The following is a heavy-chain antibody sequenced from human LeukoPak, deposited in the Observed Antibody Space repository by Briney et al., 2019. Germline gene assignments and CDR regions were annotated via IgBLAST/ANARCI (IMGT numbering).Heavy chain of an antibody. D-gene: IGHD3-9*01. CDR2: IYYSGST. Sequence: SETLSLTCTVSGGSVSSGSYYWSWIRQPPGKGLEWIGYIYYSGSTNYNPSLKSRVTISVDTSKNQFSLKLSSVTAADTAVYYCARGKRYYDILTGYYSGHFDYWGQGTLVTVSS. V-gene: IGHV4-61*01. CDR3: ARGKRYYDILTGYYSGHFDY. J-gene: IGHJ4*02. CDR1: GGSVSSGSYY.